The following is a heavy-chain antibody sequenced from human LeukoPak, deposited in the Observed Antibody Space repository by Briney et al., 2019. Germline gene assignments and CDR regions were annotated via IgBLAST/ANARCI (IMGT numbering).Heavy chain of an antibody. Sequence: GGSLRLSCAASGFTFSSYAMHWVRQAPGKGLEWVAVISYDGSNKYYADSVKGRFTISRDNSKNTLYLQMNSLRAEDTAVYYCARAGITLYYLDYWGQGTLVTVSS. V-gene: IGHV3-30*04. CDR2: ISYDGSNK. J-gene: IGHJ4*02. D-gene: IGHD3-16*01. CDR3: ARAGITLYYLDY. CDR1: GFTFSSYA.